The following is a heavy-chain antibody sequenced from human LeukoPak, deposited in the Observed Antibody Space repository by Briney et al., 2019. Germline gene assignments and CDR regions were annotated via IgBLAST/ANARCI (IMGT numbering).Heavy chain of an antibody. CDR3: ATHRTTVITGLVY. CDR2: LDPADGET. V-gene: IGHV1-24*01. CDR1: GYTLTDLS. J-gene: IGHJ4*02. Sequence: ASVKVSCKDSGYTLTDLSTHWVRQAPGKGLEWRGGLDPADGETIYAQKFQGRVTMTESTSTDTAYMELNSLRSEDTAVYYCATHRTTVITGLVYWGQGTLVSVSS. D-gene: IGHD4-17*01.